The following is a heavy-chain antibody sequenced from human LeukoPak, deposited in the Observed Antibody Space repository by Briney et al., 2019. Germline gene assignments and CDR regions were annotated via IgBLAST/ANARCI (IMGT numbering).Heavy chain of an antibody. J-gene: IGHJ4*02. CDR3: ARDRKWELLPKFDY. V-gene: IGHV3-7*01. CDR1: GFTFSRYW. D-gene: IGHD1-26*01. CDR2: IKQDGSEK. Sequence: GGSLRLSCAASGFTFSRYWMTWVRRAPGKGLEWVANIKQDGSEKYFVDSVKGRFTISRDNAKNSLYLQMNSLRAEDTAVYYCARDRKWELLPKFDYWGQGTLVTVSS.